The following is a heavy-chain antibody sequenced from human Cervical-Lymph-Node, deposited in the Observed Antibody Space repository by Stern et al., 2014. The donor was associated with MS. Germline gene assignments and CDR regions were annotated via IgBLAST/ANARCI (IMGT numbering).Heavy chain of an antibody. Sequence: QVQLQESGPGLVKPSQTLSLTCTASGGSVNSDRFYWSWLRPVPGKGLEWIGYIFYSRNTFSAPFLDRRTTLSIDTSKNRFSLNLTSMTAADTTVYYCAGTTVTHTRAYFNYALDVWGQGTTVTVSS. V-gene: IGHV4-31*03. CDR3: AGTTVTHTRAYFNYALDV. CDR1: GGSVNSDRFY. J-gene: IGHJ6*02. D-gene: IGHD4-17*01. CDR2: IFYSRNT.